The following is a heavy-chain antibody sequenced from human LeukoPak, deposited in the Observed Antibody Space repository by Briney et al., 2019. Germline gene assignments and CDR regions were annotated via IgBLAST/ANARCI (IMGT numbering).Heavy chain of an antibody. Sequence: SETLSLTCSASGGSISRSSYNWGWIRQPPGKGLEWIGSIYCSGRTYYNPPLKSRVTISIDTSKNQFSLKLTSVTAADTAVYYCARGFADSSGYLLSYFDYWGQGTLVTVSS. CDR3: ARGFADSSGYLLSYFDY. V-gene: IGHV4-39*07. CDR1: GGSISRSSYN. CDR2: IYCSGRT. J-gene: IGHJ4*02. D-gene: IGHD3-22*01.